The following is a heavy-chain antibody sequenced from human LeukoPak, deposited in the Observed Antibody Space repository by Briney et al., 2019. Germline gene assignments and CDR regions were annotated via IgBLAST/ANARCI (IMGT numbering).Heavy chain of an antibody. D-gene: IGHD6-13*01. J-gene: IGHJ4*02. CDR1: GFTFSTYW. CDR2: IKQDGSEK. CDR3: TREAAAGIDY. Sequence: PGGSLRLSCAAPGFTFSTYWMSWVRQAPGKGLEWVANIKQDGSEKYYLDSVKGRFTISRDNAKNSLYLQMNSLRAEDTAVYFCTREAAAGIDYWGQGTLVTVSS. V-gene: IGHV3-7*01.